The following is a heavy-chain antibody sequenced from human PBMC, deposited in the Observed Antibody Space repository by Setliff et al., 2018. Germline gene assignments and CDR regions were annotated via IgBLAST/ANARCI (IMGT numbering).Heavy chain of an antibody. J-gene: IGHJ4*02. V-gene: IGHV2-70*04. CDR3: ARISASSSHFDY. CDR2: IDWDDDK. D-gene: IGHD6-13*01. CDR1: GFSLSTSGVG. Sequence: SGPTLVNPSQTLTLTCTFSGFSLSTSGVGVGGIRQPPGKALEWLARIDWDDDKFYSTSLKTRLTISKDTSKKQVVLTMTNMDPVDTATYYCARISASSSHFDYWGPGTLVTVSS.